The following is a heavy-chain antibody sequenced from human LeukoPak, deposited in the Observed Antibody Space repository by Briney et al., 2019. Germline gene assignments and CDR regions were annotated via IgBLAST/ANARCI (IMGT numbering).Heavy chain of an antibody. J-gene: IGHJ4*02. CDR1: GSRFTSYW. CDR3: ARGPCFGEFFPDYFDY. CDR2: IYPGYSDT. Sequence: GGSLEISWKGSGSRFTSYWIGGVRQLHGKGLEWMGIIYPGYSDTRYSPSFQGQVTISADKSISTAYLQWSSLKASDTAMYYCARGPCFGEFFPDYFDYWGQGTLVTVSS. D-gene: IGHD3-10*01. V-gene: IGHV5-51*01.